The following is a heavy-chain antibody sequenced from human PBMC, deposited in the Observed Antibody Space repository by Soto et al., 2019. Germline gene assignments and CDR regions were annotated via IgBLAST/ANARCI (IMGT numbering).Heavy chain of an antibody. CDR2: IYYSGST. D-gene: IGHD5-12*01. CDR1: GGSVSSGSYY. V-gene: IGHV4-61*01. J-gene: IGHJ5*02. Sequence: ETLSLTCTVSGGSVSSGSYYWSWIRQPPGKGLEWIGYIYYSGSTNYNPSLKSRVTISVDTSKNQFSLKLSSVTAADTAVYYCARGTYGYSGYDPGFDPWGQGTLVTVSS. CDR3: ARGTYGYSGYDPGFDP.